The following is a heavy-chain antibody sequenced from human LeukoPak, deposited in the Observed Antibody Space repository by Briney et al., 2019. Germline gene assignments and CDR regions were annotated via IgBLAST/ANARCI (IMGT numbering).Heavy chain of an antibody. CDR2: ISAYNGNT. Sequence: ASVKVSCKASGYTFTSYGISWVRQAPGQGLEWMGWISAYNGNTNYAQKLQGRVTMTTDTSTSTAYVEVRRLRSEDTAVYNWARAGSSPGYWFDPWGQGTLVTVSS. D-gene: IGHD6-6*01. V-gene: IGHV1-18*01. CDR3: ARAGSSPGYWFDP. J-gene: IGHJ5*02. CDR1: GYTFTSYG.